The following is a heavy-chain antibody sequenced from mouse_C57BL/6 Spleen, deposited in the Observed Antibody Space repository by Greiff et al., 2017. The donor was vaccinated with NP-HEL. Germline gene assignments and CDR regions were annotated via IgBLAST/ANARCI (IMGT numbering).Heavy chain of an antibody. J-gene: IGHJ1*03. CDR2: IYPRDGST. Sequence: QVQLQQSGPELVKPGASVKLSCKASGYTFTSYDINWVKQRPGQGLEWIGWIYPRDGSTKYNERFKGKATLTVDTSSSTAYMELHSLTSEDSAVYFCARSGDYDLNWYFDVWGTGTTVTVSS. CDR3: ARSGDYDLNWYFDV. D-gene: IGHD2-4*01. V-gene: IGHV1-85*01. CDR1: GYTFTSYD.